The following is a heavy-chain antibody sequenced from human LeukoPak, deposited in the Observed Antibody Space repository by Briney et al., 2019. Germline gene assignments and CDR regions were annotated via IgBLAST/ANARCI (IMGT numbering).Heavy chain of an antibody. D-gene: IGHD2-2*01. CDR2: IYYSGST. J-gene: IGHJ6*02. V-gene: IGHV4-59*12. CDR1: GGSISSYY. Sequence: PSETLSLTCTVSGGSISSYYWSWIRQPPGKGLEWIGYIYYSGSTNYNPSLKSRVTISVDTSKNQFSLKLSSVTAADTAVYYCARDCSSTSCYPNYGMDVWGQGTTVTVSS. CDR3: ARDCSSTSCYPNYGMDV.